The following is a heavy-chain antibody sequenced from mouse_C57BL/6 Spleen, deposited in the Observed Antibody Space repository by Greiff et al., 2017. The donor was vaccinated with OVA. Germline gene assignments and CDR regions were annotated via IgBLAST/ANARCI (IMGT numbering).Heavy chain of an antibody. J-gene: IGHJ2*01. CDR1: GYTFTSYW. Sequence: QVQLQQPGAELVKPGASVKLSCKASGYTFTSYWMHWVKQRPGQGLAWIGMIHPNSGSTNYNEKFKSKATLTVDKSSSTAYMQLSSLTSEDSAVYYCAREGGYYRENVDYWGQGTTLTVSS. D-gene: IGHD1-1*01. CDR2: IHPNSGST. CDR3: AREGGYYRENVDY. V-gene: IGHV1-64*01.